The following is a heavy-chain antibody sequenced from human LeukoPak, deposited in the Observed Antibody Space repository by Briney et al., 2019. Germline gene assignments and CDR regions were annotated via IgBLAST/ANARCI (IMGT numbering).Heavy chain of an antibody. J-gene: IGHJ4*02. V-gene: IGHV3-9*01. Sequence: PGGSLRLSCAASGFTFDDYAMHWVRQAPGKGLEWVSGISWNSGSIGYADSVKGRFTISRDNAKNSLYLQMNSLRAEDTALYYCAKDRGLLLYDFWSGYYPFDYWGQGTLVTVSS. CDR1: GFTFDDYA. CDR2: ISWNSGSI. D-gene: IGHD3-3*01. CDR3: AKDRGLLLYDFWSGYYPFDY.